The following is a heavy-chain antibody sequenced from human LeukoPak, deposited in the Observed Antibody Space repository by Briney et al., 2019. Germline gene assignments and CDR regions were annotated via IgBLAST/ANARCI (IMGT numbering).Heavy chain of an antibody. CDR3: ASTVTTFTFDI. CDR1: GYTFTGYY. CDR2: INPNSGNT. V-gene: IGHV1-2*02. J-gene: IGHJ3*02. D-gene: IGHD4-17*01. Sequence: ASVKVSCKASGYTFTGYYMHWVRQAPGQGLEWMGWINPNSGNTNYAPKFQGRVTMTRDTSISTAYMELNRLTSDDTAVYYCASTVTTFTFDIWGQGTMVTVSS.